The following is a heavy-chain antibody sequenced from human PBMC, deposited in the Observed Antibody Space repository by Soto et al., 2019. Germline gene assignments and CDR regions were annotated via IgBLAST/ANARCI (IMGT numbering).Heavy chain of an antibody. V-gene: IGHV1-69*13. J-gene: IGHJ6*02. CDR3: ARADRDIVVVPAAILVGYYGMDV. CDR1: GGSFSGYA. Sequence: ALVKLACKASGGSFSGYAISWVRQAPGQGIEWMRGIIPIFGTANYAQKFQGRVTITADESTSTAYMELSSLRSEDTAVYYCARADRDIVVVPAAILVGYYGMDVWGQGTTVTVSS. D-gene: IGHD2-2*01. CDR2: IIPIFGTA.